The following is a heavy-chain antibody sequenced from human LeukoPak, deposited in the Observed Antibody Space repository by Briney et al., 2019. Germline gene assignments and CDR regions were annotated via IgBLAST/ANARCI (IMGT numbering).Heavy chain of an antibody. Sequence: GASVKVSCKASGYTLTGSYMNWVRQAPGHGLEWMGWINPNSGGTNYAQKFQGRDTMTRDTSISTAYMELSRLRSDDPAVYYCASASSWYPFDYGGQGTLVTVSS. CDR1: GYTLTGSY. CDR2: INPNSGGT. V-gene: IGHV1-2*02. J-gene: IGHJ4*02. CDR3: ASASSWYPFDY. D-gene: IGHD6-13*01.